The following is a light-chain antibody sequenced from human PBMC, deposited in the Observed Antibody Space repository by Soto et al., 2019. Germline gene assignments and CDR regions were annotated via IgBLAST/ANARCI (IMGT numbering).Light chain of an antibody. CDR3: GTWDDSLRAGV. CDR1: SSNIGNNY. V-gene: IGLV1-51*01. CDR2: DNN. J-gene: IGLJ3*02. Sequence: QSALTQPPSVSAAPGQKVTISCSGSSSNIGNNYVSWYQQLPGTAPKLLTYDNNKRPSGSPDRFSYSRSGTSATLDITGLHTGDEADYYCGTWDDSLRAGVFGGGTKLPVL.